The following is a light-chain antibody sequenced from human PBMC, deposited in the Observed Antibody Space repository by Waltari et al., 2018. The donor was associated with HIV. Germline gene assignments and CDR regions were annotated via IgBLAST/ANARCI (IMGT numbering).Light chain of an antibody. J-gene: IGLJ3*02. CDR3: CSFAGSYTWL. V-gene: IGLV2-11*01. CDR2: DVN. Sequence: QSALTQPRSVSGSPGQSVTISCTGASNHVGVYNFVSWSQHHPGRAPKLLIYDVNKRPSGVPNRFSGSKSGNTASLTISGLQAEDEADYFCCSFAGSYTWLFGGGTKLTVL. CDR1: SNHVGVYNF.